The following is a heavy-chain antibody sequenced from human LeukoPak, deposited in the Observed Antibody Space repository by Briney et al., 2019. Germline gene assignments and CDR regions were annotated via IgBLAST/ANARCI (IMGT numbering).Heavy chain of an antibody. CDR3: ATATQPRGYFLH. J-gene: IGHJ1*01. V-gene: IGHV1-18*01. CDR1: GYTFTTYS. D-gene: IGHD2-2*01. CDR2: ISVNNGGT. Sequence: ASVKVSCKASGYTFTTYSLAWVRQAPGQSLEWMGWISVNNGGTNYAQSFQDRVTLARDTSTNTAYLELRSLRSDDTAIIYCATATQPRGYFLHWGQGTLVTVSS.